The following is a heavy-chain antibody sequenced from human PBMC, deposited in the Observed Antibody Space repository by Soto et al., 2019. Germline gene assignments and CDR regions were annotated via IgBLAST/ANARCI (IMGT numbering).Heavy chain of an antibody. CDR2: IRSKAYGGTT. CDR3: TRDSSGYSGYFDY. V-gene: IGHV3-49*04. D-gene: IGHD3-22*01. CDR1: GFTFGDYA. Sequence: LRLSCTASGFTFGDYAMSWVRHAPVKGLEWVGFIRSKAYGGTTEYAASVKGRFTISRDDSKSIAYLQMNSLKTEDTAVYYCTRDSSGYSGYFDYWGQGTLVTVSS. J-gene: IGHJ4*02.